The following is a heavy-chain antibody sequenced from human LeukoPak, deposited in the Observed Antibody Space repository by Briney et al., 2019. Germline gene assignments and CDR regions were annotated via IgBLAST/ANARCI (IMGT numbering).Heavy chain of an antibody. CDR1: GFSFSDYY. D-gene: IGHD6-13*01. CDR2: IKEDGSEK. CDR3: ASGRQLGY. V-gene: IGHV3-7*01. Sequence: GGSLRLSCAASGFSFSDYYMSWIRQAPGKGLEWVANIKEDGSEKYYVDSVKGRFTISRDNARNSLYPQMNSLKAEDTAVYYCASGRQLGYWGQGTLVTVSS. J-gene: IGHJ4*02.